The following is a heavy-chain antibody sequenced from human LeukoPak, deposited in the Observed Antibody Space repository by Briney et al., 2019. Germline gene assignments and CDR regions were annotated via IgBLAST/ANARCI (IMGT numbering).Heavy chain of an antibody. J-gene: IGHJ3*02. CDR3: ASPYDSSGNDAFDI. V-gene: IGHV1-69*06. Sequence: GASVKVSCKASGYTFTSYGISWVRQAPGQGLEWVGGIIPIFGTANYAQKFQGRVTITADKSTSTAYMELSSLRSEDTAVYYYASPYDSSGNDAFDIWGQGTMVTVSS. CDR2: IIPIFGTA. CDR1: GYTFTSYG. D-gene: IGHD3-22*01.